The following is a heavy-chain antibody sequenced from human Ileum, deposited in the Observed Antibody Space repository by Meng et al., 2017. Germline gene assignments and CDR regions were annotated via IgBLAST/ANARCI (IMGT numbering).Heavy chain of an antibody. D-gene: IGHD3-22*01. CDR1: AGTLSSYS. Sequence: SAKVFCKASAGTLSSYSITWVRQAPGQGLEWMGGIIPIFGAANYAQKCQGRVTITTDESTSTAYMELSSLRSEDTAVYYCARTDSSGYYGNYYFDYWGQGTLVTCAS. CDR3: ARTDSSGYYGNYYFDY. V-gene: IGHV1-69*05. CDR2: IIPIFGAA. J-gene: IGHJ4*02.